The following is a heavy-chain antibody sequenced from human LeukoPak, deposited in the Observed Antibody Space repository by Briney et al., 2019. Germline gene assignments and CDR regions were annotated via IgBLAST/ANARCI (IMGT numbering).Heavy chain of an antibody. J-gene: IGHJ4*02. CDR3: ATWRRYYDFDY. Sequence: PGGSLRLSCAVSGVTFNEYYMNWIRQAPGKGLEWISYITSSGSAMYHADSVKGRFTISRDNAKNSLYLHMNSLRAEDTAVYYCATWRRYYDFDYWGQGTLVTVSS. CDR2: ITSSGSAM. CDR1: GVTFNEYY. V-gene: IGHV3-11*01. D-gene: IGHD3-22*01.